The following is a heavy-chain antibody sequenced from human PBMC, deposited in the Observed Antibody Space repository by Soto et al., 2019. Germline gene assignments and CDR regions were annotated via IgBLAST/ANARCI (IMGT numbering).Heavy chain of an antibody. CDR1: GGYISSYY. CDR3: ARALGCSGGSCYVGNAFDI. J-gene: IGHJ3*02. D-gene: IGHD2-15*01. Sequence: SETLSLTCTVSGGYISSYYWSWIRKPPGKGLEWIGYIYYSGSTNYNPSLKSRVTISVDTSKNQFSLKLSSVTAADTAVYYCARALGCSGGSCYVGNAFDIWGQGTMVTVSS. CDR2: IYYSGST. V-gene: IGHV4-59*01.